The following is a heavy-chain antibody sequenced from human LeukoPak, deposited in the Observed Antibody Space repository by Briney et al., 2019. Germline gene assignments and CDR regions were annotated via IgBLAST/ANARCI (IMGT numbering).Heavy chain of an antibody. CDR2: ISSSGSTI. CDR3: ARLLLLWFGEEPDAFDI. J-gene: IGHJ3*02. CDR1: GFTFSDYY. D-gene: IGHD3-10*01. Sequence: GGSLRLSCAASGFTFSDYYMSWIRQAPGKGLEWVSYISSSGSTIYYADSVKGRFTISGDNAKNSLYLQMNSLRAEDTAVYYCARLLLLWFGEEPDAFDIWGQGTMVTVSS. V-gene: IGHV3-11*01.